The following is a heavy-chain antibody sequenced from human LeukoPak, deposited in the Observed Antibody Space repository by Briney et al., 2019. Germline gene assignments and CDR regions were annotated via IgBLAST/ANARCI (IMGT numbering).Heavy chain of an antibody. Sequence: SETLSLTCAVYGGSFSGYYWSWIRQPPGKGLEWIGEINHSGSTNYNPSLKSRVTISVDTSKNQFSLKLSSVTAADTAVYYCARGYGDYVGARFDYWGQGTLVTVSS. D-gene: IGHD4-17*01. V-gene: IGHV4-34*01. CDR1: GGSFSGYY. CDR3: ARGYGDYVGARFDY. CDR2: INHSGST. J-gene: IGHJ4*02.